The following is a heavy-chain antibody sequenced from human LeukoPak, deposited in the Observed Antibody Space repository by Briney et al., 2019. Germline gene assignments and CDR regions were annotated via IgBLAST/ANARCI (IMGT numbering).Heavy chain of an antibody. J-gene: IGHJ4*02. V-gene: IGHV3-30*02. CDR3: AIYDSRGDFEY. D-gene: IGHD3-22*01. CDR2: IRNDESDR. CDR1: GFIFSDYG. Sequence: PGGSQTLSCAASGFIFSDYGMHWVRQAPGKGLEWVAFIRNDESDRDYGDSVKGRFSISRDNSKNTLYLQMNSLRPEDSGVYYCAIYDSRGDFEYWGQGTQVTVSA.